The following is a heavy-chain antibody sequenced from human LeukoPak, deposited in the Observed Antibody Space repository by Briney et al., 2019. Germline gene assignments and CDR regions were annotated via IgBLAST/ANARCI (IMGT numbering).Heavy chain of an antibody. D-gene: IGHD2-2*01. J-gene: IGHJ4*02. CDR2: TNLNIGST. CDR1: GYTFSDFY. Sequence: ATVKASCKASGYTFSDFYIHWVRQAPGQGPEWMGWTNLNIGSTNSAQKFQGRVTMTRDTSISTAYMELSSLRSDDTAVYYCARDTNMPESETVHYWGQGTLVTVSS. V-gene: IGHV1-2*02. CDR3: ARDTNMPESETVHY.